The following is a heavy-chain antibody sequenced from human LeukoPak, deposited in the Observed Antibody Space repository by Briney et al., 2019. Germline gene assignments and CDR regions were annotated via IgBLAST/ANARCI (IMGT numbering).Heavy chain of an antibody. D-gene: IGHD6-13*01. CDR1: GGSFSGYY. V-gene: IGHV4-34*01. CDR3: ARVRGHSSSWNPFDY. CDR2: INHSGST. Sequence: SETLSLTCAVYGGSFSGYYWSWIRQPPGKGLEWIGEINHSGSTNYNPSLKSRVTISVDTSKNQFSLKLSSVTAADTAVYYCARVRGHSSSWNPFDYWGQGTLVTVSS. J-gene: IGHJ4*02.